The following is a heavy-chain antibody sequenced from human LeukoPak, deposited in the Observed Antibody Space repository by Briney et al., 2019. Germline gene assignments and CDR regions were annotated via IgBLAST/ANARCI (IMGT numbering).Heavy chain of an antibody. CDR2: IYYSGTT. Sequence: SETLSLTCTVSGGSMNIYYWSWIRQPPGKGLEWIGYIYYSGTTNYNPSLQNRLTISVDTSKNQFSLKLSSVTAADTAVYYCARVMAYCGGDCPFDYWGQGTLVTVSS. V-gene: IGHV4-59*01. CDR1: GGSMNIYY. D-gene: IGHD2-21*02. J-gene: IGHJ4*02. CDR3: ARVMAYCGGDCPFDY.